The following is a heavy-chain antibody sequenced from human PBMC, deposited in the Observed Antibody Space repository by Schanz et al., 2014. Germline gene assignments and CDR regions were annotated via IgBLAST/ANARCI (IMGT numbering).Heavy chain of an antibody. J-gene: IGHJ6*02. CDR3: ARAKRFGDMDV. V-gene: IGHV1-69*02. CDR1: GDTFSKYN. D-gene: IGHD3-10*01. Sequence: QVQLVQSGPEVKKPGSSVKVSCQAFGDTFSKYNIMWVRQVPGQGLEWLGRIIPSLGLAKYEQKFQDKVTITADTSTTTAYMELSGLRSEDTAVYYCARAKRFGDMDVWGQGTTVTVSS. CDR2: IIPSLGLA.